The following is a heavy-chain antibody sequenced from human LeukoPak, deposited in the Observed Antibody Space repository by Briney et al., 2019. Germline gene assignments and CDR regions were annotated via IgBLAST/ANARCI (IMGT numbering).Heavy chain of an antibody. D-gene: IGHD2-21*02. Sequence: SQTLSLTCTVSGGSISSGSYYWSWIRQPAGKGLEWIGRIYTSGSTNYNPSLKSRVTISVDTSKSQFSLKLSSVTAADTAVYYCARESPGVTAKNDYWGQGTLVTVSS. CDR2: IYTSGST. CDR1: GGSISSGSYY. CDR3: ARESPGVTAKNDY. V-gene: IGHV4-61*02. J-gene: IGHJ4*02.